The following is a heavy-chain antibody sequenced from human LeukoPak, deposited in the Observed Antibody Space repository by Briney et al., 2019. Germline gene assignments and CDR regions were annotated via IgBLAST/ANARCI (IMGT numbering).Heavy chain of an antibody. Sequence: PSETLSLTCTVSGGSISSYYWSWIRQPAGKGLEWIGRIYTSGSTNYNPSLKSRVTMSVDTSKNQFSLKLSSVTAADTAVYYCARVLDEGSGSLAWGHDAFDIWGQGTMVTVSS. CDR2: IYTSGST. CDR1: GGSISSYY. V-gene: IGHV4-4*07. J-gene: IGHJ3*02. CDR3: ARVLDEGSGSLAWGHDAFDI. D-gene: IGHD3-22*01.